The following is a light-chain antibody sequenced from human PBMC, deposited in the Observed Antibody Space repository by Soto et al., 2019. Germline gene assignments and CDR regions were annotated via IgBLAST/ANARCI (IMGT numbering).Light chain of an antibody. V-gene: IGLV2-11*01. CDR2: DVS. Sequence: QSVLTQPRSVSGSPGQSVTISCTGTSSDVGVYNYVSWYQQYPGKAPKIMIYDVSKRPSGVPDRFSGSKSDNTASLTISGLQAEDEADYYCCSFTNTITRYAFGTGTRSPS. CDR3: CSFTNTITRYA. J-gene: IGLJ1*01. CDR1: SSDVGVYNY.